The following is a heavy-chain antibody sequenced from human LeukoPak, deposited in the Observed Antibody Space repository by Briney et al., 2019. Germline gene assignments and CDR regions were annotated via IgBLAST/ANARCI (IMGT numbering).Heavy chain of an antibody. CDR3: ARDGIAARNSMYYFDY. CDR1: GFTFSNYE. Sequence: GGSLRLSCGASGFTFSNYEMNWVRQAPGMGLEWVSYISDSGSTIYYADSVKGRFTISRDNAKNSLYLQMNSLRAEDTAVYYCARDGIAARNSMYYFDYWGQGTLVTVSS. D-gene: IGHD6-6*01. CDR2: ISDSGSTI. J-gene: IGHJ4*02. V-gene: IGHV3-48*03.